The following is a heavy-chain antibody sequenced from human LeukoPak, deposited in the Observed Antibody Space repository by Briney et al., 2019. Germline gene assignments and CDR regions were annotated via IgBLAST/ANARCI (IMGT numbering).Heavy chain of an antibody. V-gene: IGHV1-18*01. CDR3: ASSYAHWNPELHYFDY. CDR2: ISAYNGNT. J-gene: IGHJ4*02. D-gene: IGHD1-1*01. CDR1: GYTFTSYG. Sequence: GASVKVSCKASGYTFTSYGISWVRQAPGQGLEWMGWISAYNGNTNYAQKLQGRVTMTTDTSTSTAYMELRSLRSDDTAVYYCASSYAHWNPELHYFDYWGQGTLVTVSS.